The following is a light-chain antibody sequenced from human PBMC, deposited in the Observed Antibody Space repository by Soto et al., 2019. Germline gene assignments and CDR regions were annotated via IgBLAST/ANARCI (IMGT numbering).Light chain of an antibody. CDR3: QQSYSSPET. CDR2: AAS. CDR1: QSIDNY. V-gene: IGKV1-39*01. Sequence: DIQMTQSPSSLSASVGDRVTITCRASQSIDNYLNWYQQKPGKAPNLLIYAASTLLSGVPSRFSGRGSGTHFTLTTSSLQPEDFATYYSQQSYSSPETFGQGTKVEIK. J-gene: IGKJ1*01.